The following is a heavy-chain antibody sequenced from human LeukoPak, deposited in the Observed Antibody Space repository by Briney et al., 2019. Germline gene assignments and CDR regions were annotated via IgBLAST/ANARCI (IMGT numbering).Heavy chain of an antibody. D-gene: IGHD3-16*01. CDR2: ISGSGGST. CDR3: AKEGGRDYYYGMDV. J-gene: IGHJ6*02. V-gene: IGHV3-23*01. Sequence: GGSLRLSCAASGFTFSSYAMSWVRQAPGKVLEWVSAISGSGGSTYYADSVKGRFTISRDNSKNTLYLQMNSLRAEDTAVYYCAKEGGRDYYYGMDVWGQGTTVTVSS. CDR1: GFTFSSYA.